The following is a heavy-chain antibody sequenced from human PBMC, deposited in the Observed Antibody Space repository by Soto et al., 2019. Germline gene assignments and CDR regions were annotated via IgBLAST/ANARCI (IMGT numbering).Heavy chain of an antibody. V-gene: IGHV1-3*01. D-gene: IGHD3-10*01. CDR3: ARDRDLRRGLNWSAP. Sequence: ASVKVSCKASVYTFTSYAMHWVRQAPGQRLEWMGWINAGNGNTKYSQKFQGRVTITRDTSASTAYMELSSLRSEDTAVYYCARDRDLRRGLNWSAPWGQGTLVTVSS. CDR2: INAGNGNT. J-gene: IGHJ5*02. CDR1: VYTFTSYA.